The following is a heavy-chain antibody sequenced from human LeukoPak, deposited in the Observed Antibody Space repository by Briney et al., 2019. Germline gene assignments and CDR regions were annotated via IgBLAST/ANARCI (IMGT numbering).Heavy chain of an antibody. D-gene: IGHD3-3*01. J-gene: IGHJ6*04. CDR2: IYYSGST. CDR3: ARLRRTTISGVVRPYYCYGMDV. Sequence: AETLTLTCTVSGGTISSYDWSWIRQPPGKGLEWIGYIYYSGSTNYYPSLKSRDTITVDTSKNQFSLKLRSVTGADTAVYYCARLRRTTISGVVRPYYCYGMDVWGEGTTVTVSS. CDR1: GGTISSYD. V-gene: IGHV4-59*08.